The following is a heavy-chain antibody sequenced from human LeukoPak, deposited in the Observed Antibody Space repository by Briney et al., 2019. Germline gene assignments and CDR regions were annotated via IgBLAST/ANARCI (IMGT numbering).Heavy chain of an antibody. Sequence: ASVKVSCKASGYTFTNYAMHWVRQAPGQRLEWMGIINPSGGSTSYAQKFQGRVTMTRDMSTSTVYMELSSLRSEDMAVYYCARDSTRDAFDIWGQGTMVTVSS. CDR2: INPSGGST. CDR3: ARDSTRDAFDI. CDR1: GYTFTNYA. J-gene: IGHJ3*02. V-gene: IGHV1-46*01.